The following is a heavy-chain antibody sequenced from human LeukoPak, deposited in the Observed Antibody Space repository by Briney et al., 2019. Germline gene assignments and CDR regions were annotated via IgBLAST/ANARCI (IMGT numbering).Heavy chain of an antibody. V-gene: IGHV3-20*04. CDR1: GSRFDDHG. CDR3: ARGDSSGWYFDD. CDR2: INWNGGST. D-gene: IGHD6-19*01. J-gene: IGHJ4*02. Sequence: PGGSLRLSCTAPGSRFDDHGMAWVRQVPGKGLEWVCGINWNGGSTGYGDSVKGRFAISRDNAKNSLYLLMNSLRADDTALYYCARGDSSGWYFDDWGQGTLVTVSS.